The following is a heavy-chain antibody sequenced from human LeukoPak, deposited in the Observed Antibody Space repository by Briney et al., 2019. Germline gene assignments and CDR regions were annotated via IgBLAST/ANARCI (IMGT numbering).Heavy chain of an antibody. CDR2: IYYSGST. D-gene: IGHD5-24*01. CDR1: GGSISSSSYY. Sequence: SETLSLTCTVSGGSISSSSYYWGWIRQPPGKGLEWIGSIYYSGSTYYNPSLKSRVTISVDTSKNQFSLKLSSVTAADTAVYYCAGSMATITNLDYWGQGILVTVSS. CDR3: AGSMATITNLDY. J-gene: IGHJ4*02. V-gene: IGHV4-39*01.